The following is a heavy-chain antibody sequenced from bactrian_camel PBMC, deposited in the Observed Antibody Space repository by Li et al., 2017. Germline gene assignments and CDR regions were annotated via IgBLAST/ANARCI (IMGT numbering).Heavy chain of an antibody. V-gene: IGHV3S53*01. Sequence: HVQLVESGGGSVQSGGSLRLSCAASGYTTSNVCMGWFRQAPGREREGVAVLDDDGSSSYGDAVRGRFKISQDTAKNMVYLQMNSLKPEDTAMYYCAADRLISGSCSSSERYYGQGTQVTVS. CDR2: LDDDGSS. J-gene: IGHJ4*01. D-gene: IGHD2*01. CDR1: GYTTSNVC.